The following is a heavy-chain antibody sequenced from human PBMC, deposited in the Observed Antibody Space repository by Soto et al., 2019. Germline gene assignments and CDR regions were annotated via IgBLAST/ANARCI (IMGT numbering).Heavy chain of an antibody. CDR2: IWYDGSNK. D-gene: IGHD2-21*01. V-gene: IGHV3-33*01. Sequence: GGSLRLSCAASGFIFSNHGMHWIRQAPGKGLEWVAVIWYDGSNKYYADSVKGRFTISRDNSKNTLYLQMNSLRAEDTAVYYCARDRSGGYSDFWGQGTLVTVSS. CDR1: GFIFSNHG. CDR3: ARDRSGGYSDF. J-gene: IGHJ4*02.